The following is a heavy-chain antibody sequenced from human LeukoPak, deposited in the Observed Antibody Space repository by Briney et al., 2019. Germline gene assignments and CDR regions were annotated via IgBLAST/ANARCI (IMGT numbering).Heavy chain of an antibody. Sequence: GGSLRLSCAASGFTVSSNYMSWVRQAPGKGLEWVSVIYGGGSTYYADSVKGRFTISRDNSKNTLYLQMNSLRAEDTAVYYCARGVTCSGGSCYSTLDYWGQGTLVTVSS. CDR2: IYGGGST. J-gene: IGHJ4*02. CDR3: ARGVTCSGGSCYSTLDY. CDR1: GFTVSSNY. D-gene: IGHD2-15*01. V-gene: IGHV3-53*01.